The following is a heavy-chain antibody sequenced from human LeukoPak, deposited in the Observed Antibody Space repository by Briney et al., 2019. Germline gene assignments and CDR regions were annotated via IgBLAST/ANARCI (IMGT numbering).Heavy chain of an antibody. J-gene: IGHJ4*02. V-gene: IGHV3-21*01. CDR3: ARVVPGTGFFY. Sequence: GXXLRLSCAACGFTFSSYTMNWVRQAPGKGLEWVSSISSSSSHIYYADSVKGRFTIYRDNAKNSLYLQMNSLRAEDTAVYYCARVVPGTGFFYWGQGTLVTVSS. D-gene: IGHD2-8*02. CDR1: GFTFSSYT. CDR2: ISSSSSHI.